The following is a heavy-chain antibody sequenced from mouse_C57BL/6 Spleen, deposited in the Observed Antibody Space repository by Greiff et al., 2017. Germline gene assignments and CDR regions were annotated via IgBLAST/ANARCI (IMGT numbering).Heavy chain of an antibody. CDR1: GYTFTDYY. CDR2: IYPGSGNT. V-gene: IGHV1-76*01. CDR3: ARDYDYGRGYYFDY. J-gene: IGHJ2*01. D-gene: IGHD2-4*01. Sequence: QVQLQQSGAELVRPGASVKLSCKASGYTFTDYYINWVKQRPGQGLEWIARIYPGSGNTYYTEKFKGKATLTAEKSSSTAYMQLSSLTSEASAVYFCARDYDYGRGYYFDYWGQVTTLTVSS.